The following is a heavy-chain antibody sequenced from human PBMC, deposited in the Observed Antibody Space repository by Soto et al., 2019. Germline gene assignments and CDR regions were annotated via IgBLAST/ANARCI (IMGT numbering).Heavy chain of an antibody. CDR1: GGSISSYY. Sequence: PSETLSLTCTVSGGSISSYYWSWIRQPPGKGLEWIGYIYYSGSTNYNPSLKSRVTISVDTSKNQFSLKLGSVTAADTAVYYCARTSLLWFGELLDYWGQGTLVTVSS. V-gene: IGHV4-59*01. CDR3: ARTSLLWFGELLDY. CDR2: IYYSGST. J-gene: IGHJ4*02. D-gene: IGHD3-10*01.